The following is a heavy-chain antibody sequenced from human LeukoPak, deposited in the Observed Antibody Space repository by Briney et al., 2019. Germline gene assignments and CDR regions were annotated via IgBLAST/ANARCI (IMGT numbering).Heavy chain of an antibody. V-gene: IGHV1-46*01. CDR3: ARDSGWWMFDY. J-gene: IGHJ4*02. D-gene: IGHD6-19*01. Sequence: ASVKVSCKASGFTFINYYMHWVRQAPGQGLEWMGIINPSGGSTSYAQKFQGRVTMTRDTSTSTVYMELSSLRSEDTAVYYCARDSGWWMFDYWGQGTLVTVSS. CDR1: GFTFINYY. CDR2: INPSGGST.